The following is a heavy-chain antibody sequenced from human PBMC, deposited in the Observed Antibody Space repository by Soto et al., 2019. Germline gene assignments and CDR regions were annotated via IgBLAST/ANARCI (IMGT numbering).Heavy chain of an antibody. CDR1: GFSLSTSGVG. J-gene: IGHJ4*02. Sequence: QITLKESGPTLVKPTQTLTLTCTFSGFSLSTSGVGVGWIRLPPGKALEWLAFLYWDDDKRYSPSLKSRLTITKDTSKNQLLLTMTNMDPVDTATYYCARTSVNWGSRGLVDYWGQGTLVTVAS. V-gene: IGHV2-5*02. D-gene: IGHD7-27*01. CDR3: ARTSVNWGSRGLVDY. CDR2: LYWDDDK.